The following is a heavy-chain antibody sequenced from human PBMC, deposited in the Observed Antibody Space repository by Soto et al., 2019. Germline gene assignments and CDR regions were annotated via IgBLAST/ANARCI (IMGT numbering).Heavy chain of an antibody. CDR3: ARRLYYDSSGFEGGGMDV. J-gene: IGHJ6*02. CDR2: ISYSGGT. Sequence: PSETLSLTCTVSGGSISSGGYYWSWIRQHPGTGLEWIGHISYSGGTYYNPSLKSRVTISVDTSKNQFSLKLSSVTAADTAVYYCARRLYYDSSGFEGGGMDVWGQGTTVTVSS. CDR1: GGSISSGGYY. D-gene: IGHD3-22*01. V-gene: IGHV4-39*01.